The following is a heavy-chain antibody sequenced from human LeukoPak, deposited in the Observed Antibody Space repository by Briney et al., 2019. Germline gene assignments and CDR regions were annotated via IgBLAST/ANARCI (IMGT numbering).Heavy chain of an antibody. D-gene: IGHD5-12*01. CDR3: ARVSADWWLRLGYYYYYMDV. CDR2: INPGGGST. J-gene: IGHJ6*03. Sequence: ASVKVSCKASGYTFTSYYMHWVRQAPGQGLEWMGIINPGGGSTSYARKFQGRVTMTRDMSTSTVYMELSSLRSEDTAVYYCARVSADWWLRLGYYYYYMDVWGKGTTVTVSS. V-gene: IGHV1-46*01. CDR1: GYTFTSYY.